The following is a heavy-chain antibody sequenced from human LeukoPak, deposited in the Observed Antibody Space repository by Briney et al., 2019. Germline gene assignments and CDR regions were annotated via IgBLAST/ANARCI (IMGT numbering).Heavy chain of an antibody. CDR2: INSDESDI. J-gene: IGHJ4*02. V-gene: IGHV3-74*01. D-gene: IGHD1-1*01. CDR1: GFPFSIYW. CDR3: ARGTTVAFDY. Sequence: GGSLRLSCAASGFPFSIYWMHWVRQAPGKGLVWVSSINSDESDIRYADSVKGRFTISRDNAKNTVSLRMNSLRAEDTAVYYCARGTTVAFDYWGQGILVTVSS.